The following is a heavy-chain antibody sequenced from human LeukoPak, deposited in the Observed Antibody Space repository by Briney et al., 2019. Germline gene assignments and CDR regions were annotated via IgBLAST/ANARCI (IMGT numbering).Heavy chain of an antibody. D-gene: IGHD2-21*02. CDR2: ISYDGTNK. CDR3: ARESPACGEDCYFDY. J-gene: IGHJ4*02. Sequence: GRSLRLPCAASGFTFGRYAMHWVRQAPGWGLEWVAGISYDGTNKYYADSVKGRFTISRDNSKNTLYLQMNSLRTDDTAVYYCARESPACGEDCYFDYWGQGTLVTVSS. CDR1: GFTFGRYA. V-gene: IGHV3-30-3*01.